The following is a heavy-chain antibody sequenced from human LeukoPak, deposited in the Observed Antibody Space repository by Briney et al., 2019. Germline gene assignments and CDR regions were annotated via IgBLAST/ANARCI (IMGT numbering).Heavy chain of an antibody. J-gene: IGHJ5*02. CDR3: ARSLRVAAAGFDP. D-gene: IGHD6-13*01. Sequence: PSETLSLTCAVYGGSFSGYYWSWIRQPPGKGLEWIGEINHSGSTNYNPSLKSRVTISVDTSKNQFSVKLSSVTAADTAVYYCARSLRVAAAGFDPWGQGTLVTVSS. CDR1: GGSFSGYY. V-gene: IGHV4-34*01. CDR2: INHSGST.